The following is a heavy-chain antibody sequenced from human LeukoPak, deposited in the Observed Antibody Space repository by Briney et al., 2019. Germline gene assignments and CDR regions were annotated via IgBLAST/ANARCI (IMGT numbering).Heavy chain of an antibody. D-gene: IGHD2-21*02. V-gene: IGHV4-30-4*01. CDR1: GGSISTGDYY. J-gene: IGHJ4*02. CDR2: IYYSGST. Sequence: SQTLSLTCTVSGGSISTGDYYWSWIRQPPGKGLEWIGYIYYSGSTYYNPSLKSRVTISVDTSKNQFSLKLSSVTAADTAVYYCARDRYCGGDCPFDYWGQGTLVTVSS. CDR3: ARDRYCGGDCPFDY.